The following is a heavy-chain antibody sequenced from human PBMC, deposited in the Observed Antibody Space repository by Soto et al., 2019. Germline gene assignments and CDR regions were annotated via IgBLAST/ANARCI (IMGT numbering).Heavy chain of an antibody. J-gene: IGHJ5*02. Sequence: KSSETLSLTCTVSGGSISSGAYYWGWIRQHPGKGLEWIGYISHRGTAYYTPSLKSRVSLSVDPSKSQFSLNVTSLTAADTAVYYCARVSATGTRWFDPWGPGTMVTVYS. V-gene: IGHV4-31*03. CDR2: ISHRGTA. CDR3: ARVSATGTRWFDP. D-gene: IGHD6-13*01. CDR1: GGSISSGAYY.